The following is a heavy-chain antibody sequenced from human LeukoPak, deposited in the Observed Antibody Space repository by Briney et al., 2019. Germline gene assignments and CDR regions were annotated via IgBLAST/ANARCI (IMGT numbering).Heavy chain of an antibody. D-gene: IGHD6-13*01. CDR2: IYYSGST. CDR1: GASISSYY. Sequence: SETLSLTCTVSGASISSYYWSWIRQSPGKGLEWIGYIYYSGSTNYNPSLKSRVTISVDTSKNQFSLKVSSVTAADTAVYYCARDTTAAGKSLDPWGQGTLVTVSS. V-gene: IGHV4-59*01. CDR3: ARDTTAAGKSLDP. J-gene: IGHJ5*02.